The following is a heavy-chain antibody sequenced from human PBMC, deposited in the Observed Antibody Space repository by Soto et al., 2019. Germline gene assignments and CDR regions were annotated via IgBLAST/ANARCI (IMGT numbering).Heavy chain of an antibody. D-gene: IGHD3-22*01. Sequence: SVKVSCKASGGTFSSYAISWVRQAPGQGLEWMGGIIPLFGTANYAQKFQGRVTITADEATSTAYMELSSLRSEDTAVYYCARQFDYDTSGYYYAYWGQGNLVTVSS. CDR2: IIPLFGTA. J-gene: IGHJ1*01. CDR3: ARQFDYDTSGYYYAY. CDR1: GGTFSSYA. V-gene: IGHV1-69*13.